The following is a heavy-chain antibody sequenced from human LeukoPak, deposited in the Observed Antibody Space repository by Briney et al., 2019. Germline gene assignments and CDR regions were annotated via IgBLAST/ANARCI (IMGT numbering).Heavy chain of an antibody. CDR2: TYYRSKWYN. CDR1: GDAFSSNTEA. V-gene: IGHV6-1*01. Sequence: SQTLSLTCAISGDAFSSNTEAWNWIRQSPSRGLEWLGRTYYRSKWYNDYAVSVKSRISVNPDTSKNQFSLQLNSVTPEDTAVYYCARNGGRYYFAFDIWGQGTMVTVSS. CDR3: ARNGGRYYFAFDI. D-gene: IGHD1-26*01. J-gene: IGHJ3*02.